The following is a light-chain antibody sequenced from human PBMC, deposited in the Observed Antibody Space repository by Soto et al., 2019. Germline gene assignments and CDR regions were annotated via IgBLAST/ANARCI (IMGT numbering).Light chain of an antibody. CDR1: ESVSSSY. CDR2: GAS. Sequence: EIVWTQSPGTLSLSPGERATLSCSASESVSSSYLAWYQQKPGQAPRLLIYGASSRATGIPDRFSGSGSGTDFTLPIRSLEPEDFAVYSCQQYGSSPGTLGQGTTVDI. V-gene: IGKV3-20*01. CDR3: QQYGSSPGT. J-gene: IGKJ1*01.